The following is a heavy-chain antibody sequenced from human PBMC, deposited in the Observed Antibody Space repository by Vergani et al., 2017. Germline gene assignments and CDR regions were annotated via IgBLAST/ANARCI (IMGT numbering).Heavy chain of an antibody. CDR1: GFTFSTYA. Sequence: DVQLLESGGGLVQPGGSLRLSCVPSGFTFSTYAMTWVRQAPGKGLEWVSTISSDGGSTYYADSVKGRFTISRDNSKNTLSLQMNSLTAEDTAIYYCVKEKIDLGSYFFDSWGHGILVTVSS. J-gene: IGHJ4*01. D-gene: IGHD2/OR15-2a*01. V-gene: IGHV3-23*01. CDR2: ISSDGGST. CDR3: VKEKIDLGSYFFDS.